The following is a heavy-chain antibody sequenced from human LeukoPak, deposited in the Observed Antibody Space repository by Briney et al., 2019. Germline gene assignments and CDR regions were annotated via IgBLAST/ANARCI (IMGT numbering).Heavy chain of an antibody. Sequence: GGSLRLSCAASGFTFSSYWMSWVRQAPGKGLELVANIKQDRSEEYYVDSVKGRFTISRDNAKNSLYLQMNSLRAEDTAVYYCARLREIPVFGVVTKSTSYSDYWGQGTLVTVSS. V-gene: IGHV3-7*01. D-gene: IGHD3-3*01. J-gene: IGHJ4*02. CDR3: ARLREIPVFGVVTKSTSYSDY. CDR1: GFTFSSYW. CDR2: IKQDRSEE.